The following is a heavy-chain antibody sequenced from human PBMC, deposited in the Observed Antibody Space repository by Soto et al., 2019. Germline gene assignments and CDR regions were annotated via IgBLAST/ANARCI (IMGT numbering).Heavy chain of an antibody. J-gene: IGHJ4*02. D-gene: IGHD2-21*01. CDR1: GFSLSTSGVG. Sequence: QITLKESGPTLVKPTQTLTLTCTFSGFSLSTSGVGVAWIRQPPGKALEWLAIIYWDDDKRYSPSLKSRLTINQPTSKNQVVLTMTTGDPVDTATYYCAHRRGGDCYISYLDYWGQGTLVTVSS. CDR3: AHRRGGDCYISYLDY. V-gene: IGHV2-5*02. CDR2: IYWDDDK.